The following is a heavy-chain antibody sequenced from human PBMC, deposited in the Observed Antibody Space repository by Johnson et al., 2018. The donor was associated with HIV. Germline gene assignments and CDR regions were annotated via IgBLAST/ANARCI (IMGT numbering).Heavy chain of an antibody. Sequence: VQLVESGGVVVQPGGSLRLSCAASGFTFDDYTMHWVRQAPGKGLEWVSLISWDGGSTYYADSVKGRFTISRDNSKHSLYLQMNSLRTEDTALYYCAKGIMITFGGVIVKPNAFDIWGQGTMVTVSS. V-gene: IGHV3-43*01. CDR2: ISWDGGST. D-gene: IGHD3-16*02. CDR1: GFTFDDYT. CDR3: AKGIMITFGGVIVKPNAFDI. J-gene: IGHJ3*02.